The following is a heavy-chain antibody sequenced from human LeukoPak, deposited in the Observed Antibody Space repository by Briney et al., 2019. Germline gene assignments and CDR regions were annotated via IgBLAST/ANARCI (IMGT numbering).Heavy chain of an antibody. D-gene: IGHD1-20*01. V-gene: IGHV3-21*01. Sequence: GGSLRLSCAASGFTFSSYIMNWVRQAPGKGLEWVSSISSSSSYIYYADSVKGRFTISRDNAKNSLYLQMNSLRAEDTAVYYCASLWVTGTGDGMDVWGQGTTVTVSS. CDR1: GFTFSSYI. CDR3: ASLWVTGTGDGMDV. CDR2: ISSSSSYI. J-gene: IGHJ6*02.